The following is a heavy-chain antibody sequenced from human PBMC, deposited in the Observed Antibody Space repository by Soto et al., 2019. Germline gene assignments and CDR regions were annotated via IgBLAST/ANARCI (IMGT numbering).Heavy chain of an antibody. J-gene: IGHJ6*02. CDR2: INAGNGNT. CDR1: GYTFTSYA. V-gene: IGHV1-3*01. Sequence: QVQLVQSGAEVKKPGASVKVSCKASGYTFTSYAMHWVRQAPGQRLEWMGWINAGNGNTKYSQKFQGRVTITRDTSASTAYMELSSLRSEDTAVYYCAGGRTVVVATLLDYDGMDVWGQGTTVTVSS. CDR3: AGGRTVVVATLLDYDGMDV. D-gene: IGHD2-15*01.